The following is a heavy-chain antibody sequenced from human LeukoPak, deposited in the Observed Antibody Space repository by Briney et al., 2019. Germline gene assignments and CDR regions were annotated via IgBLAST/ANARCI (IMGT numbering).Heavy chain of an antibody. CDR1: GGSISTYY. CDR3: ARVGTYCLDL. V-gene: IGHV4-59*01. J-gene: IGHJ5*02. CDR2: IYYSGNT. Sequence: PSETLSLTCTVSGGSISTYYWSWIRQPPGKGLEWIGYIYYSGNTNYNPSLKSRVTISVDTSKNQFSLKLSSVTAADTAVYYCARVGTYCLDLWGQGTLVTVSS. D-gene: IGHD2-15*01.